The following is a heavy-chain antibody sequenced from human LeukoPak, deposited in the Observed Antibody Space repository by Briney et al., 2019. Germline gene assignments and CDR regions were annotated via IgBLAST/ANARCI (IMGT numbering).Heavy chain of an antibody. CDR1: RFTFSSYA. Sequence: PGGSLRLSCAASRFTFSSYAMSWVRQAPGKGLEWVSAISGSGGSTYYADSVRGRFTISRDNSKNTLYLQMNIMRAEDTAVYYCAKDRMAAVAAAGADDYWGQGTLVTVSS. D-gene: IGHD6-13*01. CDR3: AKDRMAAVAAAGADDY. CDR2: ISGSGGST. V-gene: IGHV3-23*01. J-gene: IGHJ4*02.